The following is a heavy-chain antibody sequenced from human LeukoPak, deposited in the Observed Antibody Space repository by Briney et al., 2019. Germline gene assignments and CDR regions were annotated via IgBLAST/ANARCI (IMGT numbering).Heavy chain of an antibody. Sequence: GGSLRLSCAASGFSFSSYGMHWVRRAPGKGLEWVAFIRYDGSKKYYADSVKGRFTISRDNSKNTLYLQMNSLRAEDTAVYYCARGSDWAIFDYWGQGTLVTVSS. CDR2: IRYDGSKK. V-gene: IGHV3-30*02. CDR3: ARGSDWAIFDY. CDR1: GFSFSSYG. J-gene: IGHJ4*02. D-gene: IGHD3-9*01.